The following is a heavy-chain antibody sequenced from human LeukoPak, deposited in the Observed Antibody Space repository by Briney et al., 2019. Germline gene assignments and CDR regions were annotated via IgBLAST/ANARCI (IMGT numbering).Heavy chain of an antibody. Sequence: GGSLRLSCAASGFTLSSYAMSWVRQAPGKGLEWVSAISGSGGSTYYADSVKGRFTISRDNSKNTLYLQMNSLRAEDTAVYYCANQRTYYDILTGPHDAFDIWGQGTMVTVSS. D-gene: IGHD3-9*01. V-gene: IGHV3-23*01. J-gene: IGHJ3*02. CDR1: GFTLSSYA. CDR3: ANQRTYYDILTGPHDAFDI. CDR2: ISGSGGST.